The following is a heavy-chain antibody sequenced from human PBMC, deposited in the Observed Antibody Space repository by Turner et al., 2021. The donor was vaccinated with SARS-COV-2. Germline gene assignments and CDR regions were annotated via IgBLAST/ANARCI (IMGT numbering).Heavy chain of an antibody. CDR3: ARVPDFYGDYGGDNWFDP. J-gene: IGHJ5*02. V-gene: IGHV1-69*14. D-gene: IGHD4-17*01. CDR2: FIPKYGTG. CDR1: GDTFSSSA. Sequence: QVQLVQSGAEVKKPGSSVKVSCRASGDTFSSSAICWVRQAPGHGLEWMAKFIPKYGTGTFAERFRGRLTLTADMSTTTAYMELNTLTSDDTAVYYCARVPDFYGDYGGDNWFDPWGQGTQVTVSS.